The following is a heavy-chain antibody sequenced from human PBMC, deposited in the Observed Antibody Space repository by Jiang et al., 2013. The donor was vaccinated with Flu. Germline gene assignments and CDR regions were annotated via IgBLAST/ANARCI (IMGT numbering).Heavy chain of an antibody. CDR1: GFTFSSYG. CDR2: IRYDGSNK. J-gene: IGHJ6*02. CDR3: AKDSYDILTGYYVGYYYGMDV. V-gene: IGHV3-30*02. Sequence: SGGGVVQPGGSLRLSCAASGFTFSSYGMHWVRQAPGKGLEWVAFIRYDGSNKYYADSVKGRFTISRDNSKNTLYLQMNSLRAEDTAVYYCAKDSYDILTGYYVGYYYGMDVWGQGTTVTVSS. D-gene: IGHD3-9*01.